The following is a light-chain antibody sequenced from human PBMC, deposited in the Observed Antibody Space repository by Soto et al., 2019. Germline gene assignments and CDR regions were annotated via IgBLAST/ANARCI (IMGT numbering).Light chain of an antibody. CDR1: QDISSY. V-gene: IGKV1-9*01. CDR3: QELNTYPLIT. Sequence: IQLTQSPSSLSASVGDRVTITCRASQDISSYLAWFQQKPGRAPQLLIYAASTLQSGVPSRFSGSGSGTDFTLTISSLQPDDFATYYCQELNTYPLITFGQGTRLEIK. CDR2: AAS. J-gene: IGKJ5*01.